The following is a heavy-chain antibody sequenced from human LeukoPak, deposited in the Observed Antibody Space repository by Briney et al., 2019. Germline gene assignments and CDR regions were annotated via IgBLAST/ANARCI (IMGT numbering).Heavy chain of an antibody. CDR3: ATSVVVAANPNY. J-gene: IGHJ4*02. CDR2: ISYDGSNK. Sequence: GGSLRLSCAASGFTFSSYAMHWVRQAPGKGLEWVAVISYDGSNKYYADSVKGRFTISRDNSKNTLYLQMNSLRAEDTAVYYCATSVVVAANPNYWGQGTLVTVSS. D-gene: IGHD2-15*01. V-gene: IGHV3-30*04. CDR1: GFTFSSYA.